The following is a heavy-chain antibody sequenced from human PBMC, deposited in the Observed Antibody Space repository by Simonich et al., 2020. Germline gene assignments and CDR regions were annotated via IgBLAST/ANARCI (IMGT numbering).Heavy chain of an antibody. J-gene: IGHJ6*02. D-gene: IGHD6-19*01. V-gene: IGHV3-21*01. CDR1: GFTFSSYS. CDR3: ARWIAVAGTGAYGMDV. Sequence: EVQLVESGGGLVKPGGSLRLSCAASGFTFSSYSMNWVRQAPGKGLEWVSSISSSSSYIYYADSVNGRLTISRDNAKNSRYLQMNSLRAEDTAVYYCARWIAVAGTGAYGMDVWGQGTTVTVSS. CDR2: ISSSSSYI.